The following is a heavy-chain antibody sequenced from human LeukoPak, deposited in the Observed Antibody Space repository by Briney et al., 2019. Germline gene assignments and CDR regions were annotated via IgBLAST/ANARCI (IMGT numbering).Heavy chain of an antibody. CDR3: ARVIDY. D-gene: IGHD3-22*01. V-gene: IGHV3-48*04. Sequence: GGSLRLSCAASGFTFRNAWMSWVRQAPGKGLEWVSYISSSSSTIYYADSVKGRFTISRDNAKNSLYLQMNSLRAEDTAVYYCARVIDYWGQGTLVTVSS. J-gene: IGHJ4*02. CDR2: ISSSSSTI. CDR1: GFTFRNAW.